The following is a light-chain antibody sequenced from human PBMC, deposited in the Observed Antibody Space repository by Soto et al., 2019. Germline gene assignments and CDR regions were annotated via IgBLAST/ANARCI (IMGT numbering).Light chain of an antibody. CDR2: DAS. J-gene: IGKJ4*01. CDR3: QQYDNLPLT. Sequence: DIQMTQSPSSLSASVGDRVTITCQASHDISNFLNWHQQKPGKAPKLLIYDASNLETGVPSRFSGSGSGTDFTFTISSLQPEDIATYYCQQYDNLPLTFGGGTKVEIK. V-gene: IGKV1-33*01. CDR1: HDISNF.